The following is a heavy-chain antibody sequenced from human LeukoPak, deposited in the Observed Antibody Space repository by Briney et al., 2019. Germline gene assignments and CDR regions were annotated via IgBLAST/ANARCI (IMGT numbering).Heavy chain of an antibody. D-gene: IGHD2-15*01. CDR1: GGTFSSYA. Sequence: ASVKVSCKASGGTFSSYAISWVRQAPGQGLEWMGRIIPIFGTANYAQKFQGRVTITADKSTSTAHMELSSLRSEDTAVYYCARGYCSGGSCYLFTYWGQGTLVTVSS. J-gene: IGHJ4*02. CDR3: ARGYCSGGSCYLFTY. V-gene: IGHV1-69*06. CDR2: IIPIFGTA.